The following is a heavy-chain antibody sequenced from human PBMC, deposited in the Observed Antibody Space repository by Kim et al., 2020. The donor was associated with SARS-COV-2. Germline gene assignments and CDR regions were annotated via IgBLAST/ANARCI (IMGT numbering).Heavy chain of an antibody. J-gene: IGHJ4*02. CDR1: GFIFNNYN. Sequence: GGSLRLSCAASGFIFNNYNMNWVRQAPGKGLEWLSSISSPGSYSSYGGSVRGRFTVSRDDTKNSLFLQMNSLSADDTAVYYCARAISSISQGEFYFDYWGQGTLVTVSS. CDR3: ARAISSISQGEFYFDY. CDR2: ISSPGSYS. D-gene: IGHD6-13*01. V-gene: IGHV3-21*01.